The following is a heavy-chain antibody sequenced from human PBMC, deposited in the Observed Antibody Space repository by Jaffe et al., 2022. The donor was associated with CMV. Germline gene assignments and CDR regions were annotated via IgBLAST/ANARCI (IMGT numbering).Heavy chain of an antibody. J-gene: IGHJ3*02. CDR1: GYRFSDYW. Sequence: EVQLVQSGAEVKKPGESLKISCKASGYRFSDYWIGWVRQKPAKGLEWMGIIFPGDSGTRYSPSFQGQVSISVDKYSSTAYLQWNSLKASDTAMYYCARHRALRQLSNWSPRDGFDIWGQGTMATVSS. V-gene: IGHV5-51*01. CDR3: ARHRALRQLSNWSPRDGFDI. CDR2: IFPGDSGT.